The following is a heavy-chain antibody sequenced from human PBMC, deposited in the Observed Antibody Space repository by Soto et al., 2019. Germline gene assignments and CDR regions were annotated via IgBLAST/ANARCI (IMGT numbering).Heavy chain of an antibody. CDR3: AKDRTFSDSWPSGPFDY. Sequence: QVQLVESGGGVVQPGRSLRLACAASGFTFRSYGIHWVRQAPGKGLEWVAVISYDGHNTFYADSVKGRFTVSRDNSKNTLYQQMNSLTAEDTAVYYCAKDRTFSDSWPSGPFDYWGQGTLVTVSS. J-gene: IGHJ4*02. CDR2: ISYDGHNT. D-gene: IGHD6-13*01. V-gene: IGHV3-30*18. CDR1: GFTFRSYG.